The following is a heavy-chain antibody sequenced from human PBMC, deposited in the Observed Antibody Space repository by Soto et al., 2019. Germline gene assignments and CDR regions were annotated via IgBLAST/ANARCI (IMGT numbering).Heavy chain of an antibody. J-gene: IGHJ6*02. CDR1: GYTFTGYY. CDR2: INPNSGGT. V-gene: IGHV1-2*04. CDR3: ARDTHYYDSNYYGMDV. D-gene: IGHD3-22*01. Sequence: ASVKVSCKASGYTFTGYYMHWVRQAPGQGLEWMGWINPNSGGTNYAQKFQGWVTMTRDTSISTAYMELSRLRSDDTAVYYCARDTHYYDSNYYGMDVWGPGTTVTVSS.